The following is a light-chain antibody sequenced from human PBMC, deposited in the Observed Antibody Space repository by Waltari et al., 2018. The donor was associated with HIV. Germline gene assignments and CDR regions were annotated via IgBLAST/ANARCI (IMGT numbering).Light chain of an antibody. CDR1: AYPNHS. CDR2: KDT. Sequence: SYALTQPPSVPASPGQTTRTTCAPEAYPNHSSYRYHQKPGHAPLLVIYKDTERPSGISERFSGSSSGTTVTLTISGVQAEDEADYYCQSADNSGTYVFGTGTKVSVL. V-gene: IGLV3-25*03. J-gene: IGLJ1*01. CDR3: QSADNSGTYV.